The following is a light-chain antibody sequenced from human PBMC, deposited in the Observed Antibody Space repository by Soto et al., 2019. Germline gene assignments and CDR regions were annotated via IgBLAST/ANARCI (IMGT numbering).Light chain of an antibody. CDR2: DTS. J-gene: IGKJ4*01. Sequence: EIVLTQSPATLSLSPGERATLSCRASQSVSSYLAWYQQRPGQAPRLLIYDTSNRATGIPARFSGSGSGTDFTLTISSLEPEDFAFYYCQQRRNWWLTFGGGTKVEIK. V-gene: IGKV3-11*01. CDR1: QSVSSY. CDR3: QQRRNWWLT.